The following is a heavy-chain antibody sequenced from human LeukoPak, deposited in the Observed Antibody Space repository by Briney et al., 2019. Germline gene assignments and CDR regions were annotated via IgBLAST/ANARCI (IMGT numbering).Heavy chain of an antibody. J-gene: IGHJ4*02. CDR1: GDSVSRKSAA. D-gene: IGHD3-16*01. Sequence: SQTLSLTCVISGDSVSRKSAAWHWIRQSPSRGLERLGRTYYRSKWYNDYAESVKSRITINPDTSKNQFSLQLNSVTPEDTAVYYCARESGDYVKFDYWGQGTLVTVSS. V-gene: IGHV6-1*01. CDR2: TYYRSKWYN. CDR3: ARESGDYVKFDY.